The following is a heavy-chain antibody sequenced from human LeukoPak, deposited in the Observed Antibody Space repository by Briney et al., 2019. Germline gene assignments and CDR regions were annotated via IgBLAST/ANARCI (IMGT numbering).Heavy chain of an antibody. CDR2: ISAYNGNT. CDR3: ARVLRPLYYYDSSGTARGGYYFDY. Sequence: ASVKVSCKASGYTFTSYGISWVRQVPGQGLEWMGWISAYNGNTNYAQKLQGRVTMTTDTSTSTAYMELRSLRSDDTAVYYCARVLRPLYYYDSSGTARGGYYFDYWGQGTLVTVSS. D-gene: IGHD3-22*01. J-gene: IGHJ4*02. CDR1: GYTFTSYG. V-gene: IGHV1-18*01.